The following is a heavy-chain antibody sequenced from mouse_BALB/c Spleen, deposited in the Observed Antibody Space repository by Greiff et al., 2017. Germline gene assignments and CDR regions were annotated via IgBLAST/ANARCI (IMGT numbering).Heavy chain of an antibody. CDR1: GFTFSSFG. Sequence: EVQLVESGGGLVQPGGSRKLSCAASGFTFSSFGMHWVRQAPEKGLEWVAYISSGSSTIYYADTVKGRFTISRDNPKNTLFLQMTSLRSEDTAMYYCASISYWGQGTSVTVSS. CDR2: ISSGSSTI. V-gene: IGHV5-17*02. J-gene: IGHJ4*01. CDR3: ASISY.